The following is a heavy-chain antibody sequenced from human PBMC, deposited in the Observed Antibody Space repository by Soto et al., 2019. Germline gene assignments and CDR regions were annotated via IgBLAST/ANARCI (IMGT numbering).Heavy chain of an antibody. D-gene: IGHD6-25*01. CDR2: IWYDGTNK. CDR3: ASRGSSGGYYLDY. V-gene: IGHV3-33*01. J-gene: IGHJ4*02. CDR1: GFTFSRYG. Sequence: QVQLVESGGGVVQPGNSLRLSCATSGFTFSRYGMHWVRQAPGKGLEWVAVIWYDGTNKYYADSVKGRFTISRDNSKNPLYLQINSLRAGDTAVYYCASRGSSGGYYLDYWGQGILVTVSS.